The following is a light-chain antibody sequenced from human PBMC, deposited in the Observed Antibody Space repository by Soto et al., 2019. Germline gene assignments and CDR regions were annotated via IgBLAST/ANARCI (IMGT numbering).Light chain of an antibody. J-gene: IGLJ3*02. CDR1: RSNIGSAI. CDR3: VAWDDNLSSRV. V-gene: IGLV1-47*01. Sequence: QSVLTQPPSLSGTPGQTVTISCIGSRSNIGSAIVHWYQQIPGTAPKHLIYMNNQRPSGVPDRFSGSKSGTSASLVITGLRPEDEGDYYCVAWDDNLSSRVFGGGTKVTVL. CDR2: MNN.